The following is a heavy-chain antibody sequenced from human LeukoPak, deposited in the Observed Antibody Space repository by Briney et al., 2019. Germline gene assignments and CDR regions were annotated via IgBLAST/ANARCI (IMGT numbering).Heavy chain of an antibody. Sequence: ASVKVSCKASGYTFTGYYMHWVRQAPGQGLEWMGWINPNSGGTNYAQKFQGRVTMTRDTSISTAYMGLSRLRSDDTAVYYCVRLGYGSGSFFISNWFDPWGQGTLVTASS. CDR1: GYTFTGYY. V-gene: IGHV1-2*02. CDR2: INPNSGGT. D-gene: IGHD3-10*01. CDR3: VRLGYGSGSFFISNWFDP. J-gene: IGHJ5*02.